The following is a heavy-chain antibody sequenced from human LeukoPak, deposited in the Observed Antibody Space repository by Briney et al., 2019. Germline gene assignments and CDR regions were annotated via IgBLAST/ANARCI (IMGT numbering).Heavy chain of an antibody. Sequence: GGSLRLSCAASGFFFSNFAMHWVRQAPGKGLEWVTVISHDAKVTFYSDSVKGRFTISRDDSKSTLYLHMNSLRGDDTAVYYCARDRTGGVHDYFDYWGQGTLVTVSS. J-gene: IGHJ4*02. CDR2: ISHDAKVT. CDR1: GFFFSNFA. V-gene: IGHV3-30*04. D-gene: IGHD3-16*01. CDR3: ARDRTGGVHDYFDY.